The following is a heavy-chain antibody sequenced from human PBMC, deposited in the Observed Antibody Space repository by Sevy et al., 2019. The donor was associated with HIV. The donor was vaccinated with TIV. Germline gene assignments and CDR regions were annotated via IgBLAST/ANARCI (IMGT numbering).Heavy chain of an antibody. CDR1: GFTFGDYA. CDR3: CRVRMSTVTTSDY. CDR2: IRIKAYGGTT. D-gene: IGHD4-17*01. J-gene: IGHJ4*02. Sequence: GGSLRLSCTASGFTFGDYAMSWFRQAPGKGLEWVGFIRIKAYGGTTEYAESVKGRFTISRDDSKSIAYLQMNSLKTEDTAVYYCCRVRMSTVTTSDYWGQGTLVTVSS. V-gene: IGHV3-49*03.